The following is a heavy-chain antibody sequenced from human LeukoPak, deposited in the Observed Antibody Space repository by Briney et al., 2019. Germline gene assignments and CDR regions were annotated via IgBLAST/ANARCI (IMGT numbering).Heavy chain of an antibody. V-gene: IGHV4-59*08. Sequence: SETLSLTCTVSGGSISSYYRSWIRQPPGKGLEWIGYIYYSGSTNYNPSLKSRVTISVDTSKNQFSLKLSSVTAADTAVYYCARQVEDYYGSGSYLRWFDPWGQGTLVTVSS. CDR2: IYYSGST. D-gene: IGHD3-10*01. J-gene: IGHJ5*02. CDR1: GGSISSYY. CDR3: ARQVEDYYGSGSYLRWFDP.